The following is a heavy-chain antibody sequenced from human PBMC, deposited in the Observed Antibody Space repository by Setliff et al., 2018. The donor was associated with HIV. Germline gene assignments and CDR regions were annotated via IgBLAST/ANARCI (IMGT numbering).Heavy chain of an antibody. V-gene: IGHV3-73*01. CDR2: IRSKANRYTT. CDR3: VRDRPGTDLAGLWDY. D-gene: IGHD1-1*01. CDR1: GFTFSVSA. Sequence: GGSLRLSCRASGFTFSVSAIHWVRQVPGVGLEWVGRIRSKANRYTTTYAASVKGRFTVSRDDSENMAYLQMNSLRAEDTAVYYCVRDRPGTDLAGLWDYWGQGTLVTVSS. J-gene: IGHJ4*02.